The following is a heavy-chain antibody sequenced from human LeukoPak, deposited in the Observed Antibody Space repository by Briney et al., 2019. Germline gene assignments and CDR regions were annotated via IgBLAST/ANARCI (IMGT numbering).Heavy chain of an antibody. CDR2: INPSNGDT. CDR3: ARVGSSGWYVHPTLDY. CDR1: GYTFSGYY. V-gene: IGHV1-2*02. J-gene: IGHJ4*02. Sequence: ASVKVSCKASGYTFSGYYIHWVRQAPGQGLEWMAWINPSNGDTNYAQKFQGRVTMTRDTSISTAYMELTRLISDDTALYYCARVGSSGWYVHPTLDYWGQGTPVTVSS. D-gene: IGHD6-19*01.